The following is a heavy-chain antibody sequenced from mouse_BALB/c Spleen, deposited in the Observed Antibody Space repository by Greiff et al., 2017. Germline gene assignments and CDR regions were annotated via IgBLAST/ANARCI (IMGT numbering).Heavy chain of an antibody. CDR3: ARGGDRYDEDYAMDY. CDR1: GFTFSSYA. V-gene: IGHV5-6-5*01. J-gene: IGHJ4*01. D-gene: IGHD2-14*01. CDR2: ISSGGST. Sequence: EVKLVESGGGLVKPGGSLKLSCAASGFTFSSYAMSWVRQTPEKRLEWVASISSGGSTYYPDSVKGRFTISRDNARNILYLQMSSLRSEDTAMYYCARGGDRYDEDYAMDYWGQGTSVTVSS.